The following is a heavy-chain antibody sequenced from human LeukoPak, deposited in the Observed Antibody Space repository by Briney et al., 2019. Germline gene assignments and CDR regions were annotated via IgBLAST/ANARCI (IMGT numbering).Heavy chain of an antibody. CDR1: GDSISSGDYY. CDR2: IYYSEST. V-gene: IGHV4-30-4*01. D-gene: IGHD3-10*01. Sequence: PSQTLSLTCTVSGDSISSGDYYWSWIRQPPGKGLEWIGYIYYSESTYYNPSLKSRVTISVDTSKNQFSLKLSSVTAADTAVYYCARHSIIGAFDIWGQGTMVTVSS. CDR3: ARHSIIGAFDI. J-gene: IGHJ3*02.